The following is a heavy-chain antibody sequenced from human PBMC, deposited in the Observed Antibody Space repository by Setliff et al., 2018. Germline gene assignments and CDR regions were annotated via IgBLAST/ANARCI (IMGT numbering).Heavy chain of an antibody. Sequence: PGGSLRLSCSASGFTFSSLWMAWVRQAPGKGLEWVSRINGDATIAHYADSVKGRFTISRDNARNALYLQMVSLRGEDTGVYFCAALDWGENFYNVDVWGQGTLVTVSS. J-gene: IGHJ4*02. CDR1: GFTFSSLW. D-gene: IGHD7-27*01. V-gene: IGHV3-74*01. CDR2: INGDATIA. CDR3: AALDWGENFYNVDV.